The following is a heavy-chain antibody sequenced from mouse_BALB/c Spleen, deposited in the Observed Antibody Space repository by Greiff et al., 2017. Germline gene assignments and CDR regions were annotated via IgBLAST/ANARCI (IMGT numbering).Heavy chain of an antibody. Sequence: EVMLVESGPGLVKPSQSLSLTCTVTGYSITSDYAWNWIRQFPGNKLEWMGYISYSGSTSYNPSLKSRISITRDTSKNQFFLQLNSVTTEDTATYYCARELGLAMDYWGQGTSVTVSS. D-gene: IGHD4-1*01. J-gene: IGHJ4*01. V-gene: IGHV3-2*02. CDR2: ISYSGST. CDR1: GYSITSDYA. CDR3: ARELGLAMDY.